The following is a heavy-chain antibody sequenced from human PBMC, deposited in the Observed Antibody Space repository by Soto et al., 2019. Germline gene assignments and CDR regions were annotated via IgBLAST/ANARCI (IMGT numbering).Heavy chain of an antibody. CDR1: GFTFPDYG. CDR2: IRSRPYGGTT. J-gene: IGHJ4*02. D-gene: IGHD4-17*01. V-gene: IGHV3-49*03. Sequence: EVQLVESGGGLIQPGRSLRLSCTPSGFTFPDYGVSWFRQAPGKGLEWLGFIRSRPYGGTTEYAASVEGRFTISRDNSEGIAYLQMNCLKTEDTAVYYCAKKFDYGDYPFYFDYWGQGTLVTVSS. CDR3: AKKFDYGDYPFYFDY.